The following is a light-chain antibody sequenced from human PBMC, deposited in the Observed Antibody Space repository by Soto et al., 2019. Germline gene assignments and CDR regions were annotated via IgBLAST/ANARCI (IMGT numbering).Light chain of an antibody. V-gene: IGKV1-33*01. Sequence: DIQMTQSPSSLSASVGYRVTITCQASQDISNYLNWYHQKPGKAPKLLIYDASNLETGVPSRFSGTGSGKDFTFTISSLQPQDIATYYCHQYDNLPPPTFGGGTKVDIK. CDR2: DAS. CDR3: HQYDNLPPPT. J-gene: IGKJ4*01. CDR1: QDISNY.